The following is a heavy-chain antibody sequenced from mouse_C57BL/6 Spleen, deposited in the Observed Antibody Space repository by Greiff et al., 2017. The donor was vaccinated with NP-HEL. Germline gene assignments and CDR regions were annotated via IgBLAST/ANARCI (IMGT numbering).Heavy chain of an antibody. V-gene: IGHV1-64*01. CDR3: ASDEGD. CDR2: IHPNSGST. J-gene: IGHJ2*01. Sequence: QVQLQQPGAELVKPGASVKLSCKASGYTFTNYWMHWVKQRPGQGLEWIGMIHPNSGSTNDNEKFKSKATLTVDKSSSTAYMQLSSLTAEDSAVYYCASDEGDWGQGTTLTVSS. CDR1: GYTFTNYW.